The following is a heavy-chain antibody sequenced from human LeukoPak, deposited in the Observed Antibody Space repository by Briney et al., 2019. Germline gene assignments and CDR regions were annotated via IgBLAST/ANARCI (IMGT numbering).Heavy chain of an antibody. V-gene: IGHV3-30*18. J-gene: IGHJ4*02. CDR1: GFTFSSYG. D-gene: IGHD3-10*01. CDR3: AKDSGRLAALVRGVIPRNY. Sequence: GGSLRLSCAASGFTFSSYGMHWVRQAPGRGLEWVAGISYDGSNKNYPDSVKARFTISRDNSKNTLYLQMDSLRADDTAVYYCAKDSGRLAALVRGVIPRNYWGQGTLVSVSS. CDR2: ISYDGSNK.